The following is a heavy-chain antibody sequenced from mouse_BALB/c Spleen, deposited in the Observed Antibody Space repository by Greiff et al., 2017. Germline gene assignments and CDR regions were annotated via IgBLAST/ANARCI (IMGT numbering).Heavy chain of an antibody. Sequence: VQLQQSGPELVKPGASVKISCKASGYSFTGYYMHWVKQSHVKSLEWIGRINPYNGATSYNQNFKDKASLTVDKSSSTAYMELHSLTSEDSAVYYCAYGNYDYAMDYWGQGTSVTVSS. CDR2: INPYNGAT. CDR3: AYGNYDYAMDY. D-gene: IGHD2-1*01. CDR1: GYSFTGYY. V-gene: IGHV1-31*01. J-gene: IGHJ4*01.